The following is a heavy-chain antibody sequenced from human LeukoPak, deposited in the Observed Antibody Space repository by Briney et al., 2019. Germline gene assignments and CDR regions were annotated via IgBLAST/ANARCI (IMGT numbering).Heavy chain of an antibody. J-gene: IGHJ4*02. CDR1: GFTFSSYS. V-gene: IGHV3-21*01. CDR3: ARDEGVEPFDY. Sequence: KPGGSLRLSCAASGFTFSSYSMNWVRQAPGKGLEWVSSISSSSGYIYYADSVKGRFTISRDNAKNSLYLQMNSLRAEDTAVYYCARDEGVEPFDYWGQGTLVTVSS. D-gene: IGHD1-14*01. CDR2: ISSSSGYI.